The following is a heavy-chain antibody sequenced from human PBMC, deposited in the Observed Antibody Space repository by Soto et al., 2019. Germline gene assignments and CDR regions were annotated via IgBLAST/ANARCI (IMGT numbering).Heavy chain of an antibody. CDR2: IYYSGST. CDR1: GGFIRSSRDY. Sequence: QLQLQESGPGLVKPSETLSLTCTVSGGFIRSSRDYWGWIRQPPGKGLEWIGSIYYSGSTYYNPSLKSRVTISVDTSKNQFSLKLSSVTAADTAVYYCARQEWLQLWPDDYWGQGTLVTVSS. V-gene: IGHV4-39*01. J-gene: IGHJ4*02. D-gene: IGHD5-12*01. CDR3: ARQEWLQLWPDDY.